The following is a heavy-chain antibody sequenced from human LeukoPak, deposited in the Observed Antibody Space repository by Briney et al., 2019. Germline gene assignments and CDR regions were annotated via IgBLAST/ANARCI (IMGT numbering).Heavy chain of an antibody. V-gene: IGHV4-4*07. CDR3: ARTLWGGSVAAAGPYYFVY. D-gene: IGHD6-13*01. CDR2: IYTSGST. Sequence: PSETLSLTCTVSGGSISTYYWSWIRQPAGKGLEWIGRIYTSGSTNYNPSLKSRVTMSVDTSKNQFSLKLSSVTAADTAVYYCARTLWGGSVAAAGPYYFVYWGQGTLVTVSS. J-gene: IGHJ4*02. CDR1: GGSISTYY.